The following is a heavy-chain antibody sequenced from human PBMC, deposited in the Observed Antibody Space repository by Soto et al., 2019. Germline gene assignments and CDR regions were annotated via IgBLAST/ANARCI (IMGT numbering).Heavy chain of an antibody. CDR1: GGSFSGYY. V-gene: IGHV4-34*01. J-gene: IGHJ5*02. CDR2: INHSGST. Sequence: QVQLQQWGAGLLKPSETLSLTCAVYGGSFSGYYWSWIRQPPGKGLEWIGEINHSGSTNYNPSLKSRVTIPVDTSKNQFSLKLSSVTAADTAVYYCASSRAKWLNPWGQGTLVTVSS. CDR3: ASSRAKWLNP.